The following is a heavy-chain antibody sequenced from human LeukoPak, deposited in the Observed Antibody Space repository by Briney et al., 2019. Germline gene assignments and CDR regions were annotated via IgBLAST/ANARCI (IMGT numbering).Heavy chain of an antibody. CDR1: GFTFSSYI. J-gene: IGHJ4*02. CDR2: ISSSSSYV. Sequence: GGSLRLSCAASGFTFSSYIMNWVRQAPGKGLEWVSSISSSSSYVYYAESVKGRFTISRDNAKNSLYLQMNSLRAEDTAVYYCAANYGSGSSPLDYWGQGTLVTVSS. V-gene: IGHV3-21*01. D-gene: IGHD3-10*01. CDR3: AANYGSGSSPLDY.